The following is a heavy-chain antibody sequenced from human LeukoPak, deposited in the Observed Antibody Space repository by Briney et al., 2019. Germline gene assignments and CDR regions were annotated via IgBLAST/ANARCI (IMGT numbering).Heavy chain of an antibody. J-gene: IGHJ4*02. Sequence: ASVKVSCKASGGTFSSYAISWVRQAPGQGLEWMGRIIPILGIANYAQKFQGRVMITADKSTSTAYMELSSLRSEDTAVYYCARGSRDSIDYWGQGTLVTVSS. CDR1: GGTFSSYA. CDR2: IIPILGIA. CDR3: ARGSRDSIDY. V-gene: IGHV1-69*04. D-gene: IGHD3-10*01.